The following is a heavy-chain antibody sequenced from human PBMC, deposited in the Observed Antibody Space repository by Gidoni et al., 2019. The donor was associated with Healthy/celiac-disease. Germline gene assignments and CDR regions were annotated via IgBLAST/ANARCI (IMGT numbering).Heavy chain of an antibody. D-gene: IGHD6-6*01. J-gene: IGHJ6*03. V-gene: IGHV1-8*01. Sequence: QVQLVQSGAEVKKPGASVKVSCTASGYTFTSYDINWGRQATGQGLEWMGWMNPNSVNTGYAQKFQGRVTMTRNTSISTAYMELSSLRSEDTAVYYCARGRRAAPNRGRSYYYYYMDVWGKGTTVTVSS. CDR2: MNPNSVNT. CDR1: GYTFTSYD. CDR3: ARGRRAAPNRGRSYYYYYMDV.